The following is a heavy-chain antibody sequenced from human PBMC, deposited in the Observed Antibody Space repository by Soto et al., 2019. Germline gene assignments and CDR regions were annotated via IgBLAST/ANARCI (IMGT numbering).Heavy chain of an antibody. CDR2: ISYDGSNK. D-gene: IGHD6-13*01. J-gene: IGHJ4*02. V-gene: IGHV3-30*18. CDR1: GFTFSSYG. CDR3: AKDKVSGYSSSCYDY. Sequence: GGSLRLSCAASGFTFSSYGMHWVRQAPGKGLEWVAVISYDGSNKYYADSVKGRFTISRDNSKNTLYLQMNSLRAEDTAVYYCAKDKVSGYSSSCYDYWGQGTLVPVSS.